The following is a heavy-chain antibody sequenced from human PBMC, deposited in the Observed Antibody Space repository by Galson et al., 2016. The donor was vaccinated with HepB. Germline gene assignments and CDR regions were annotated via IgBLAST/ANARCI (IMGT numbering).Heavy chain of an antibody. CDR2: ISLSSSYI. CDR3: VRDKEDSSGYFGY. V-gene: IGHV3-21*01. Sequence: SLRLSCAASGFTFSKYSMNWVRQAPGMRLEWVSSISLSSSYIYYADSVQGRFTISRDNAKYSLYLQMNSLRAEDTAVYYCVRDKEDSSGYFGYWGQGTLVTVAS. D-gene: IGHD3-22*01. CDR1: GFTFSKYS. J-gene: IGHJ4*02.